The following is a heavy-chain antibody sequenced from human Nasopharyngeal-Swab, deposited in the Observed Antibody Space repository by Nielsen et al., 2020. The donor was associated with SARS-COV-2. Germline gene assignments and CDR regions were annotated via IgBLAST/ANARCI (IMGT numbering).Heavy chain of an antibody. D-gene: IGHD2-2*01. CDR2: IKQSGSGQ. J-gene: IGHJ4*02. CDR3: ARYCSTTSCPRGFDY. V-gene: IGHV3-7*01. Sequence: LSLTCAASGFTFSSYWMSWARQAPGKGLEWVAHIKQSGSGQYYVDSVKGRFTISRDNAKNSLSLQMNSLRAEDTAVYYCARYCSTTSCPRGFDYWGQGTLVTVSS. CDR1: GFTFSSYW.